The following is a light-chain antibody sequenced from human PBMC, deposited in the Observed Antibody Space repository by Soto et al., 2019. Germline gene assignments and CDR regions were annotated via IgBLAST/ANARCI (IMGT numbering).Light chain of an antibody. V-gene: IGKV3-20*01. J-gene: IGKJ2*01. CDR1: QSVSSSY. CDR2: DAS. Sequence: EIVLTQSPGTLSLSPGERATLSCRASQSVSSSYLAWYQQKPGQAPRLLIYDASSRATGIPDRFSGSGSGTDFTLTISGLETEDFAVYYCQQYGSSPYTFGQGTELEIK. CDR3: QQYGSSPYT.